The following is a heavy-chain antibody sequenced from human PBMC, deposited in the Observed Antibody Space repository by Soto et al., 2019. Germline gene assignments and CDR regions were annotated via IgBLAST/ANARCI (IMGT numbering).Heavy chain of an antibody. CDR3: AKQASKTKRNYYYGYMDV. D-gene: IGHD2-8*01. V-gene: IGHV3-30*18. Sequence: QVQLVESGGGVVQPGRSLRLSCAASGFTFSSYGMHWVRQAPGKGLEWVAVISYDGSNKYYADSVKGRFTISRDNSKNTLYLQMNSLRAEDTAVYYCAKQASKTKRNYYYGYMDVWGKGTTVTVSS. CDR2: ISYDGSNK. CDR1: GFTFSSYG. J-gene: IGHJ6*03.